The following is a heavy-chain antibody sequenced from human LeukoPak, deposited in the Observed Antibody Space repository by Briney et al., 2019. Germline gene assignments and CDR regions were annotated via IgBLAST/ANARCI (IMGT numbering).Heavy chain of an antibody. J-gene: IGHJ4*02. CDR1: GGSISSSNW. D-gene: IGHD3-22*01. Sequence: SGTLSLTCAVSGGSISSSNWWSWVRQPPGKGLEWIGEIYHSGSTNYNPSLKSRVTISVDTSKNQFSLKLSSVTAADTAVYYCARLQDSSGYYFDYWGQGTLVTVSS. CDR3: ARLQDSSGYYFDY. V-gene: IGHV4-4*02. CDR2: IYHSGST.